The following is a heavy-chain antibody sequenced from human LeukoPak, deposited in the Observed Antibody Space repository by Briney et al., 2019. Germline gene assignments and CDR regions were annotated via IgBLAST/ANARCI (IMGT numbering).Heavy chain of an antibody. V-gene: IGHV1-69*01. D-gene: IGHD2-15*01. Sequence: SVKVSSKASGGTFSSYAISWVRQAPGQGLEWMGGIIPIFGTANYAQKFQGRVTITADESTSTAYMELSSLRSEDTAVYYCARGPLRYCSGGSCPNWFDPWGQGTLVTVSS. CDR1: GGTFSSYA. CDR3: ARGPLRYCSGGSCPNWFDP. J-gene: IGHJ5*02. CDR2: IIPIFGTA.